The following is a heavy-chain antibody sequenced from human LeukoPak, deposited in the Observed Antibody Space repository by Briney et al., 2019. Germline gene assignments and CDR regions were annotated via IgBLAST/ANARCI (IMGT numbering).Heavy chain of an antibody. J-gene: IGHJ4*02. D-gene: IGHD3-3*01. V-gene: IGHV3-7*01. CDR3: AKSITDKYYDFWSGYWNFNY. CDR1: GFTLSSDW. Sequence: GGSLRLSCTASGFTLSSDWMSWVRQAPGKGLEWVANIKQDGSEKYYVDSVKGRFTISRDNAKNSLYLQMNSLRVEDTAVYYCAKSITDKYYDFWSGYWNFNYWGQGTPVTVSS. CDR2: IKQDGSEK.